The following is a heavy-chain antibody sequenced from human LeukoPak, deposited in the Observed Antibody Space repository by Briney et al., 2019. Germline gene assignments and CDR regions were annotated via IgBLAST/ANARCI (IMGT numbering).Heavy chain of an antibody. V-gene: IGHV4-34*01. D-gene: IGHD3-10*01. J-gene: IGHJ6*03. Sequence: SETLSLTCGVSGGSLSFYYWSWIRQSPGKGLEWIAEISQNGDSNYNMSLKSRVTISLDKSKNQVSLKLNSVTAADTAVYYSSGGAGGVYYMDVWGKGTTVTISS. CDR3: SGGAGGVYYMDV. CDR2: ISQNGDS. CDR1: GGSLSFYY.